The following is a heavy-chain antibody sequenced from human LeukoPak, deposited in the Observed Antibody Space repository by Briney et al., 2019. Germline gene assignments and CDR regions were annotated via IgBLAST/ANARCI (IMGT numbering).Heavy chain of an antibody. V-gene: IGHV6-1*01. J-gene: IGHJ5*02. D-gene: IGHD3-10*01. Sequence: SQTLSLTCAISGDSVSSNSAAWNWIRQSPSRGLEWLGSTYYRSKWYNDYAVSVKSRITINPDTSKNQFSLQQNSVTPEDTAVYYCARALLLWFGELQNWFDPWGQGTLVTVSS. CDR2: TYYRSKWYN. CDR1: GDSVSSNSAA. CDR3: ARALLLWFGELQNWFDP.